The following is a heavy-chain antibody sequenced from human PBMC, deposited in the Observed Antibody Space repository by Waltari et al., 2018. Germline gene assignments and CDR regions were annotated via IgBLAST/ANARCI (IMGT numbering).Heavy chain of an antibody. CDR3: ARRAWGSGWSY. J-gene: IGHJ4*02. CDR2: IYYNGST. D-gene: IGHD6-19*01. CDR1: GGSISSSSNYY. Sequence: QLQLQESGPGLVKPSETLSLTCPVSGGSISSSSNYYWGWMRQPPGKGLEWIGSIYYNGSTYYNPSLKSRVTISVDTSKNQFSLKLSSVTAADTVVYYCARRAWGSGWSYWGQGTLVAVSS. V-gene: IGHV4-39*01.